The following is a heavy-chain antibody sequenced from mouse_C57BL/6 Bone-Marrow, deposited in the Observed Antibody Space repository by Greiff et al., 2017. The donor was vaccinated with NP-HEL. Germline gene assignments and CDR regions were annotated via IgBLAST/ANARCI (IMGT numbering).Heavy chain of an antibody. Sequence: QVQLQQPGAELVKPGASVKMSCKASGYTFTSYWITWVKQRPGQGLEWIGGIYPGSGSTNYNEKFKSKATLTVDTSSSTAYMQLSSLTSEDSAVYYCARSIYYGYDGAFSPWFAYWGQGTLITVSA. V-gene: IGHV1-55*01. D-gene: IGHD2-2*01. J-gene: IGHJ3*01. CDR2: IYPGSGST. CDR1: GYTFTSYW. CDR3: ARSIYYGYDGAFSPWFAY.